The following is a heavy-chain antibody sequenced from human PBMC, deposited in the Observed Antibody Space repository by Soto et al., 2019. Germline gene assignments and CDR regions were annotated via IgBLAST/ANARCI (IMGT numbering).Heavy chain of an antibody. CDR2: TYYRSKWYN. CDR1: GDSVSSNSAA. J-gene: IGHJ3*02. V-gene: IGHV6-1*01. D-gene: IGHD6-13*01. CDR3: AKGLRNSGSWSGFAFDI. Sequence: PSQTLSLTCAISGDSVSSNSAAWNWIRQSPSRGLEWLGRTYYRSKWYNDYAVSVKSRITINPDTSKNQFSLQLNSVTPEDTAVYYCAKGLRNSGSWSGFAFDIWGHGTMVTVSS.